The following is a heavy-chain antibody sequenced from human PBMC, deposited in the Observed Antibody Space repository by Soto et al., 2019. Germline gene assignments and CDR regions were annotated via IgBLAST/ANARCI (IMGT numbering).Heavy chain of an antibody. CDR2: ISGYNGDA. Sequence: ASVKVSCKASGYTFTSYGISWVRQAPGQGLEWMGWISGYNGDANYAQRFQGRVSMTIDTSTTTAYMELRTLTPDDTAVYYCAKNGQPPHYYYGLDVWGQGTTVTVSS. J-gene: IGHJ6*02. CDR1: GYTFTSYG. D-gene: IGHD2-8*01. V-gene: IGHV1-18*01. CDR3: AKNGQPPHYYYGLDV.